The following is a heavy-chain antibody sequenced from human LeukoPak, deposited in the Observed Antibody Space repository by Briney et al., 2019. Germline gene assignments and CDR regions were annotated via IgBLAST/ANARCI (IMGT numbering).Heavy chain of an antibody. D-gene: IGHD1-26*01. J-gene: IGHJ1*01. CDR2: IRGYNGNT. Sequence: ASVTVSCTTSGYTFTSYSISWVRQAPGPGLEWMGWIRGYNGNTHYAQKLQGRGTMTTDTSTSTAYMELSSLKSDDTAIYYCARSSGSANYYPPEFFLDWGQGTLVTVSS. CDR1: GYTFTSYS. CDR3: ARSSGSANYYPPEFFLD. V-gene: IGHV1-18*01.